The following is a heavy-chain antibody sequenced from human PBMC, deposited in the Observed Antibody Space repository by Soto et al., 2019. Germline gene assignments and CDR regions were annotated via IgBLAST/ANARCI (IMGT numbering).Heavy chain of an antibody. CDR2: IHDSGST. CDR1: GGSVGSGRHY. Sequence: QVQLQESGPGLVKPSETLSLTCTVSGGSVGSGRHYWSWIRQPPGKGLEWIGYIHDSGSTNYVSSLKSRVTISADPSSNQFFLKVYSVTAADTAVYYCARGWDAGYWGQGTLVTVSS. CDR3: ARGWDAGY. D-gene: IGHD6-19*01. J-gene: IGHJ4*02. V-gene: IGHV4-61*01.